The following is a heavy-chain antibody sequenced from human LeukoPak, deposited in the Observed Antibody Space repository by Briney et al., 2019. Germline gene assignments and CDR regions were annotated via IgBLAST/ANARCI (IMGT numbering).Heavy chain of an antibody. CDR3: AREYYYDSSGRDY. V-gene: IGHV1-2*02. CDR2: INPNSGGT. J-gene: IGHJ4*02. D-gene: IGHD3-22*01. CDR1: GYTFTGYY. Sequence: GASVKVSCKASGYTFTGYYMHWVRQAPGQGLEWMGWINPNSGGTNYAQKFQGRVTMTRDTSISTAYMELSRLRSDDTAVYYCAREYYYDSSGRDYWGQGTLVTVSS.